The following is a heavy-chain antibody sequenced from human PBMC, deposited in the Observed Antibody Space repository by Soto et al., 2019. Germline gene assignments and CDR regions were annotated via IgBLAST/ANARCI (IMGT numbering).Heavy chain of an antibody. Sequence: GGSLRLSCAASGFTFSSYGMHWVRQAPGKGLEWVAVISYDGSNKYYADSVKGRFTISRDNSKNTLYLQMNSLRAEDTAVYYCARDWKFWSAYYFDYWGQGTLVTVSS. CDR1: GFTFSSYG. J-gene: IGHJ4*02. CDR2: ISYDGSNK. V-gene: IGHV3-30*03. D-gene: IGHD3-3*01. CDR3: ARDWKFWSAYYFDY.